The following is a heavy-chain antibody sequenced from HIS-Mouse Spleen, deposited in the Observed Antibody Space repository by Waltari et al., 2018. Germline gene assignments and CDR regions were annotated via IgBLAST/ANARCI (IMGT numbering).Heavy chain of an antibody. V-gene: IGHV3-53*01. D-gene: IGHD2-21*02. Sequence: EVQLVESGGGLIQPGGSLRLSCAASGFTVSSNYMSLVRQAAGKGLAWVSVICSGGSTYYADSVKGRFTISRDNSKNTLYLQMNSLRAEDTAVYYCARDHRGGDYRNAFDIWGQGTMVTVSS. CDR3: ARDHRGGDYRNAFDI. CDR2: ICSGGST. J-gene: IGHJ3*02. CDR1: GFTVSSNY.